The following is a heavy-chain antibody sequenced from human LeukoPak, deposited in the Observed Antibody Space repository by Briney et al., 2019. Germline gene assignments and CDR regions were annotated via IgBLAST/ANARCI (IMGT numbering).Heavy chain of an antibody. Sequence: GGSLRLSCEGSGFTFSNYWMGWVRQAPGKGLQWVANIKTDGSEKYYVDSVKGRFSISRDNAKNSLYLQMNSLRAEDTAVYYCATYSSLNRREFQFWGQGTLLTVSS. V-gene: IGHV3-7*01. J-gene: IGHJ1*01. D-gene: IGHD3-22*01. CDR2: IKTDGSEK. CDR3: ATYSSLNRREFQF. CDR1: GFTFSNYW.